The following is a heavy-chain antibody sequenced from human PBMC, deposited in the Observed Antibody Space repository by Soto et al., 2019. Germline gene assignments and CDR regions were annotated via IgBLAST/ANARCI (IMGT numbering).Heavy chain of an antibody. J-gene: IGHJ3*02. Sequence: VASVKVSCKASGGTFGSSSISWVRQAPGQGLEWVGRIIPILGAANYAQKFQGRVTVTADKSRGTAYMELSSLTSEDTAVYYCASPRFPTMVRGAKRDDAFDIWGQGTMVTVSS. D-gene: IGHD3-10*01. CDR2: IIPILGAA. CDR1: GGTFGSSS. V-gene: IGHV1-69*08. CDR3: ASPRFPTMVRGAKRDDAFDI.